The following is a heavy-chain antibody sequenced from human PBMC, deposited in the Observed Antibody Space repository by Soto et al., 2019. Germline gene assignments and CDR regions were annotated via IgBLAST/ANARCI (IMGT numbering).Heavy chain of an antibody. CDR2: IIHIFGTA. J-gene: IGHJ4*02. CDR1: GGTFSSYA. CDR3: ARAPFSGRPYFDY. Sequence: QVQLVQSGAEVKKPGSSVKVSCKASGGTFSSYAISWLRQAPGQGLEWMGGIIHIFGTANYAQKFQGRDTITADKSTSTDYMELSSRRAEDTAVYYGARAPFSGRPYFDYWGQGTLVTVSS. V-gene: IGHV1-69*06. D-gene: IGHD1-26*01.